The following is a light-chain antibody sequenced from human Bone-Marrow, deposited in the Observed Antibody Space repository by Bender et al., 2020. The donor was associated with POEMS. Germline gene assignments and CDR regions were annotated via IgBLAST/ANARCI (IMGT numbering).Light chain of an antibody. V-gene: IGLV2-14*03. CDR2: DVT. J-gene: IGLJ3*02. CDR3: SSHTSTSTRV. CDR1: SSDIGTYNF. Sequence: QSALTQPASVSGSPGQSLTISCTGTSSDIGTYNFVSWYQHHPGRAPKLIIYDVTNRPSGVSNRFSGSKSGNTASLTISGLQAEDEADYYCSSHTSTSTRVFGGGTTLTVL.